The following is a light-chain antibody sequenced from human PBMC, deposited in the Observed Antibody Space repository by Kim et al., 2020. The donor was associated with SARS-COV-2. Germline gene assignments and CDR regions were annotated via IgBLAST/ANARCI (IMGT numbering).Light chain of an antibody. Sequence: ASVGDRVTMTCRASQGISSWLAWYQQKAGEAPKLLIYGASTLQSGVPSRFSGSGSGTDFTLTITSLQPEDVATYYCQQADGFPLTFGGGTKVDIK. J-gene: IGKJ4*01. CDR2: GAS. CDR1: QGISSW. V-gene: IGKV1-12*01. CDR3: QQADGFPLT.